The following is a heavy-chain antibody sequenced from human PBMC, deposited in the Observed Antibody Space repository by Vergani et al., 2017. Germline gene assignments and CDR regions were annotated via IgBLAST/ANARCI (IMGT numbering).Heavy chain of an antibody. D-gene: IGHD6-13*01. CDR1: GGSISSGSYY. Sequence: QVQLQESGPGLVRPSQTLSLTCTVSGGSISSGSYYWSWFRQPAGKGLEWIGRFYTGGGTSYNPALKSRVTISVDTSKNQFSLQLSSVTAADTAVYCCAREPLYSTTCPGLLLDLDVWGQGTTVTVSS. V-gene: IGHV4-61*02. J-gene: IGHJ6*02. CDR2: FYTGGGT. CDR3: AREPLYSTTCPGLLLDLDV.